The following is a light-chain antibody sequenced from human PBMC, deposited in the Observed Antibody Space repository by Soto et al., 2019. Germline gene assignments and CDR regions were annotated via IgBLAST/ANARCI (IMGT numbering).Light chain of an antibody. V-gene: IGKV3-15*01. CDR3: QQYHKWPPIT. Sequence: MVMTQPPATLSVSPAEGATLSCRASQSVSTKLAWYQQKLGQALMLLIDGGSPRATGVTARFSGGGSGTEFTLTIRSLQSEDSAVYYCQQYHKWPPITFGQGTRL. CDR1: QSVSTK. J-gene: IGKJ5*01. CDR2: GGS.